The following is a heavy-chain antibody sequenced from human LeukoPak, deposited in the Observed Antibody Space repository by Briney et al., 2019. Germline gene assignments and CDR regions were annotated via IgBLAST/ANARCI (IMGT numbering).Heavy chain of an antibody. CDR2: ISYDGSNK. CDR3: ARWIQLWQRYGMDV. Sequence: GRSLRLSCVASGFIFSSYGMHWVRQAPGKGLEWVAVISYDGSNKYYAGSVKGRFTISRDNSKDTLYLQMNSLRAEDTAVYYCARWIQLWQRYGMDVRGKGTTVTVSS. D-gene: IGHD5-18*01. V-gene: IGHV3-30*03. J-gene: IGHJ6*04. CDR1: GFIFSSYG.